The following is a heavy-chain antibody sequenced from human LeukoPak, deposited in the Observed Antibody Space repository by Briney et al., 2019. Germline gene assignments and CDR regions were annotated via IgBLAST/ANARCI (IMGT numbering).Heavy chain of an antibody. V-gene: IGHV4-59*08. J-gene: IGHJ3*01. CDR1: SDSISSYY. CDR2: IYYSGST. D-gene: IGHD6-6*01. CDR3: AREYSSSSGRRAFDF. Sequence: RPSETLSLTCTVSSDSISSYYWNWIRQPPGKGLEWIGYIYYSGSTNYNPSLKSRVTTLVDTSKNQFSLRLSSVTAADTAVYYCAREYSSSSGRRAFDFWGQGTMVTVSS.